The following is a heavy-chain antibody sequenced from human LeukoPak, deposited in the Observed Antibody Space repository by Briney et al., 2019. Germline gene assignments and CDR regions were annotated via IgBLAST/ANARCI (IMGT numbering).Heavy chain of an antibody. CDR3: AKDARRTNGWYFFDY. CDR2: ISGDGSTT. CDR1: GFTFTSYW. Sequence: GGSLRLSCAASGFTFTSYWMHWVRHAPGVGLVWVSRISGDGSTTSYADSVKGRFTISRDNSKHTLFLQMNSLRAEDTTIYYCAKDARRTNGWYFFDYWGQGTLVTVSS. J-gene: IGHJ4*02. D-gene: IGHD6-19*01. V-gene: IGHV3-74*01.